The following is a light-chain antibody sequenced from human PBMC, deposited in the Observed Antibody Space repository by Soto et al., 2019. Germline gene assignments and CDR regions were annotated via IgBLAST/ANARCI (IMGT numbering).Light chain of an antibody. V-gene: IGLV1-40*01. CDR1: SSNIGAGYD. CDR3: QSSDSSLSGSV. J-gene: IGLJ3*02. CDR2: GNS. Sequence: QSVLTQPPSVSGAPGQRVTISCTGSSSNIGAGYDVHWYQQLPGTAPKLLIYGNSNRPSGVPDRFSGSKSGTSASLAITGLQAEDDAEYYCQSSDSSLSGSVVGGGTKLTVL.